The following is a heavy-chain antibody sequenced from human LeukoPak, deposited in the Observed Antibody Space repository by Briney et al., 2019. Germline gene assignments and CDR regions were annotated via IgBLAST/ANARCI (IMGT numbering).Heavy chain of an antibody. CDR3: AIGVRDTEDFDY. V-gene: IGHV1-8*01. Sequence: ASVKVSCKASGYTFTSYDFNWVRQASGQGLEWMGWMNPNSGNTGYAQNFQGRVTMTRDTSIGTAYMELSSLRSEDTAVYYCAIGVRDTEDFDYWGQGTLVTVSS. CDR1: GYTFTSYD. CDR2: MNPNSGNT. D-gene: IGHD3-16*01. J-gene: IGHJ4*02.